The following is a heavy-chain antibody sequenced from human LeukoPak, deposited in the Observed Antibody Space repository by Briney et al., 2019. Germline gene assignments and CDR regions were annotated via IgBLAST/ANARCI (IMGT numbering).Heavy chain of an antibody. D-gene: IGHD1-26*01. Sequence: SETLSLTCAVYGGSFSGYYWSWIRQPPGKGLEWIGRIYTSGSTNYNPSLKSRVTMSVDTSKNQFSLKLSSVTAADTAVYYCAREIVGATRGLYYFDYWGQGTLVTVSS. CDR1: GGSFSGYY. CDR3: AREIVGATRGLYYFDY. J-gene: IGHJ4*02. V-gene: IGHV4-4*07. CDR2: IYTSGST.